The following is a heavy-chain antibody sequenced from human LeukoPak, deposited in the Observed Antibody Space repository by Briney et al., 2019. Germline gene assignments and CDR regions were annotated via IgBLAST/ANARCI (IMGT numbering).Heavy chain of an antibody. V-gene: IGHV4-34*01. CDR3: ARVWAYIPYYYYYGMDV. CDR2: INHSGST. D-gene: IGHD3-16*01. CDR1: GGSFSGYY. J-gene: IGHJ6*02. Sequence: SETLSLTCAVYGGSFSGYYWSWIRQPPGKGLEWIGEINHSGSTNYNPSLKSRVTISVDTSKNQFSLKLSSVTAADTAVYYCARVWAYIPYYYYYGMDVWGQGTTVTVSS.